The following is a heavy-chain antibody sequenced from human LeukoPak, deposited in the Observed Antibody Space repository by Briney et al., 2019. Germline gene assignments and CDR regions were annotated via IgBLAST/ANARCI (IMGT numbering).Heavy chain of an antibody. CDR1: GFTFDDYA. J-gene: IGHJ3*02. D-gene: IGHD2-2*01. CDR2: ISWNSGSM. V-gene: IGHV3-9*01. Sequence: GGSLRLSCAASGFTFDDYAMHWVRQAPGKGLEWVSGISWNSGSMDYADSVKGRFTISRDNAKNSLYLQMNSLRAEDTAVYYCARDRRGYCSSTSCYYDAFDIWGQGTMVTVSS. CDR3: ARDRRGYCSSTSCYYDAFDI.